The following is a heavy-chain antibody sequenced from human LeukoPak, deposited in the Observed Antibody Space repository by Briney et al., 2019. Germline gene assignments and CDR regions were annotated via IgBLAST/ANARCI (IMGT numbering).Heavy chain of an antibody. V-gene: IGHV3-15*01. CDR1: GFTFRDAW. CDR3: ARDWWDY. D-gene: IGHD2-15*01. J-gene: IGHJ4*02. Sequence: GGSLRLSCAASGFTFRDAWMTWVRQAPGKGLEWVGRIRSKTDGGTTDYAVSVQGRFTISRDDSKNTLYLQMSSLKTEDTAVYYCARDWWDYWGQGTLVTVSS. CDR2: IRSKTDGGTT.